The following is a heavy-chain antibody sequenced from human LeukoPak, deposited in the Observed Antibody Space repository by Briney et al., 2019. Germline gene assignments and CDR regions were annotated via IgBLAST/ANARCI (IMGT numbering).Heavy chain of an antibody. J-gene: IGHJ4*02. CDR1: GGSISSYY. Sequence: PSETLSLTCTVSGGSISSYYWSRIRQPPGKGLEWIGYIYYSGSTNYNPSLKSRVTISVDTSKNQFSLKLSSVTAADTAVYYCASLGATVDYWGQGTLVTVSS. V-gene: IGHV4-59*01. CDR3: ASLGATVDY. D-gene: IGHD1-26*01. CDR2: IYYSGST.